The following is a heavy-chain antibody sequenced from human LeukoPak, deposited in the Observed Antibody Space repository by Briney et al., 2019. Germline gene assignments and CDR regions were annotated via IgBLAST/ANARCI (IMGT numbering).Heavy chain of an antibody. CDR2: INHSGST. J-gene: IGHJ3*02. V-gene: IGHV4-34*01. D-gene: IGHD3-16*01. CDR3: ARGGGIAFDI. CDR1: GGSFSGYY. Sequence: SETLSLTCAVYGGSFSGYYWSWIRQPPGKGLEWIGEINHSGSTNYNPSLKSRVTISVDTSKKQFSLKLSSVTAADTAVYYCARGGGIAFDIWGQGTMVTVSS.